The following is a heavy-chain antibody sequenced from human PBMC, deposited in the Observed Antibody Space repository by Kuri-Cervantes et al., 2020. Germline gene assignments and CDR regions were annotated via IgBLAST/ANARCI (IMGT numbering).Heavy chain of an antibody. V-gene: IGHV4-59*08. D-gene: IGHD3-22*01. CDR1: GGSISSYY. Sequence: SETLSLTCTVSGGSISSYYWSWIRQPPGKGLEWIGYIYYSGSTNYNPPLKSRVTISVDTSKNQFSLKLSSVTAADTAVYYCARSCYYDSSGLYAFDIRGQGTMVTVSS. J-gene: IGHJ3*02. CDR3: ARSCYYDSSGLYAFDI. CDR2: IYYSGST.